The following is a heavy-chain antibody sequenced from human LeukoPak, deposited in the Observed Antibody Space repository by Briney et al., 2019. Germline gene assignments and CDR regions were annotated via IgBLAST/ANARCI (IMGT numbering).Heavy chain of an antibody. Sequence: ASVKVSCKASGGTFSSYAISWVRQAPGQGLEWMGGIIPIFGTANYAQKFQGRVTITADESTSTAYMELSSLRSEDTAVYYCARDWERGSYFDYWGQGTLVTVSS. CDR1: GGTFSSYA. D-gene: IGHD1-1*01. J-gene: IGHJ4*02. CDR3: ARDWERGSYFDY. CDR2: IIPIFGTA. V-gene: IGHV1-69*13.